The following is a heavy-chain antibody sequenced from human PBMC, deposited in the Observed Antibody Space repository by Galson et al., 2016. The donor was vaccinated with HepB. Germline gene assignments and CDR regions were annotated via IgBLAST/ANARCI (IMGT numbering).Heavy chain of an antibody. CDR3: AREREGQYQLTMDV. D-gene: IGHD2-2*01. CDR2: ISYSGST. J-gene: IGHJ6*03. V-gene: IGHV4-59*11. CDR1: GDSSRSHY. Sequence: SETLSLTCTVSGDSSRSHYWSWIRQPPGKGLEWIGFISYSGSTNYNHSLPSRVTISADTPKNELSLKLNSVTAADTAVYYCAREREGQYQLTMDVWGKGTTVTVSS.